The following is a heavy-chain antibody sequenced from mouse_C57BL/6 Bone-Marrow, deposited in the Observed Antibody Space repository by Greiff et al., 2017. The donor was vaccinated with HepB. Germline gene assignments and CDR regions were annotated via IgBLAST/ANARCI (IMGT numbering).Heavy chain of an antibody. CDR1: GYTFTDYE. J-gene: IGHJ1*03. V-gene: IGHV1-15*01. CDR2: IDPETGGT. Sequence: VQVVESGAELVRPGASVTLSCKASGYTFTDYEMHWVKQTPVHGLEWIGAIDPETGGTAYNQKFKGKAILTADKSSSTAYMELRSLTSEDSAVYYCTRELLRGYFDVWGTGTTVTVSS. CDR3: TRELLRGYFDV. D-gene: IGHD1-1*01.